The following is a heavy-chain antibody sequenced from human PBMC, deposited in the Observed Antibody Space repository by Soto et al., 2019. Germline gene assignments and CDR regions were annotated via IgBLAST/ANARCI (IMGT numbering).Heavy chain of an antibody. J-gene: IGHJ3*02. CDR1: GYSISSSNW. Sequence: SETLSLTCAVSGYSISSSNWWGWIRQPPGKGLEWIGYIYYSGSTYYNPSLKSRVTMSVDTSKNQFSLKLSSVTAVDTAVYYCARNIVGYYDSSGRGAFDIWGQGTMVTVSS. V-gene: IGHV4-28*01. CDR3: ARNIVGYYDSSGRGAFDI. D-gene: IGHD3-22*01. CDR2: IYYSGST.